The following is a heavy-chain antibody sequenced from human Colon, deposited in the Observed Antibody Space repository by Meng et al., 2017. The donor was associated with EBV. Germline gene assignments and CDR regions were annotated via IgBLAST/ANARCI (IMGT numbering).Heavy chain of an antibody. J-gene: IGHJ4*02. CDR2: IYYSGST. CDR1: GGSISSGDYY. Sequence: QVRLRAAGPGLVNPSHTLSLTCTVSGGSISSGDYYWSWIRQPPGKGLEWIGYIYYSGSTHYNPSLKSRVTISVDTSKNQFSLKVSSVTAADTAVYYCARQATGYCSGGSCYSGSIFDYWGQGTLVTVSS. CDR3: ARQATGYCSGGSCYSGSIFDY. V-gene: IGHV4-30-4*01. D-gene: IGHD2-15*01.